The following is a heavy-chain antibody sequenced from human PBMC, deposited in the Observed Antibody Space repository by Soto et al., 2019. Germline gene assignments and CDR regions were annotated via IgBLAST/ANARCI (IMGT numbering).Heavy chain of an antibody. D-gene: IGHD1-26*01. CDR2: ISGSGGST. V-gene: IGHV3-23*01. Sequence: GGSLRLSCAASGFTFSSYAMSWVRQAPGKGLEWVSAISGSGGSTYYADSVKGRFTISRDNSKNTLYLQMNSLRAEDTAVYYCAKDQSGSYYLGPHDAFDIWGQGTMVTVSS. CDR1: GFTFSSYA. J-gene: IGHJ3*02. CDR3: AKDQSGSYYLGPHDAFDI.